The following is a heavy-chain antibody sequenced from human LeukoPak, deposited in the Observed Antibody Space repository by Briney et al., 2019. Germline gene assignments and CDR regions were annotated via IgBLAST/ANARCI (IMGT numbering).Heavy chain of an antibody. D-gene: IGHD3-10*01. CDR1: GGSISTNNW. J-gene: IGHJ4*02. CDR3: ARVIGWFGGFDY. Sequence: PSETLSLTCAVSGGSISTNNWWIWVRQPPGKGLEWIGEIYHSGSTNYNPSLKSRVTISVDTSKNQFSLKLSSVTAADTAVYYCARVIGWFGGFDYWGQGTLVTVSS. CDR2: IYHSGST. V-gene: IGHV4-4*02.